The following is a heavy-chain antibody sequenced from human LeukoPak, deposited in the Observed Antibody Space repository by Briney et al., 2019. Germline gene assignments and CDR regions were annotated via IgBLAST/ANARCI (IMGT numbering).Heavy chain of an antibody. V-gene: IGHV3-48*03. CDR2: ISSSGSTI. D-gene: IGHD1-26*01. Sequence: GGSLRLSCAASGFTFSSYEMNWVRQAPGKGLEWVSYISSSGSTIYYADSVKGRFTISRDNSKNTLYLHMNSLRAEDTAVYYCAKGYGWEASYYYYYMDVWGKGTTVTVSS. J-gene: IGHJ6*03. CDR3: AKGYGWEASYYYYYMDV. CDR1: GFTFSSYE.